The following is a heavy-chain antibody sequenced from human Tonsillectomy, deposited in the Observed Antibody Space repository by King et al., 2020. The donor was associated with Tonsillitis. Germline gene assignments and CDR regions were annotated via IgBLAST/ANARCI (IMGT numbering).Heavy chain of an antibody. CDR1: GFTFSSYW. D-gene: IGHD3-10*01. CDR3: ARDLMVRGGY. CDR2: INSDGRST. Sequence: VPLVESGGGLVQPGGSLRLSCAASGFTFSSYWMHWVRQSPGKGLVWVSGINSDGRSTSYADSVKGRFTISRDNAKNTLYLQMNSLRAEDTAVYYCARDLMVRGGYWGQGTLVTVSS. V-gene: IGHV3-74*01. J-gene: IGHJ4*02.